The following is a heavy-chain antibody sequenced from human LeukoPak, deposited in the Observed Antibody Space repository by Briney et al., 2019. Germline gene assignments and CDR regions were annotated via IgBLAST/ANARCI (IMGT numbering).Heavy chain of an antibody. CDR1: GYTFTSYY. CDR2: INPSGGST. CDR3: ARGSGSGRLPYYYYGMDV. D-gene: IGHD3-10*01. V-gene: IGHV1-46*01. Sequence: ASVKVSCKASGYTFTSYYMHWVRQAPGQGLEWMGIINPSGGSTSYAQKFQGRVTMTRDTSTSTVYMELSSLRSEDTAVYYCARGSGSGRLPYYYYGMDVWGQGTTVTVSS. J-gene: IGHJ6*02.